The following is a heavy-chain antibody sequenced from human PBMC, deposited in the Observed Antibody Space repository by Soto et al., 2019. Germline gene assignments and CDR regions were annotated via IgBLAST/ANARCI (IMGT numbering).Heavy chain of an antibody. V-gene: IGHV3-48*02. Sequence: GGSLRLSCAASGFSFSSYSMNWVRQAPGKGLEWVSYISSSSSTMYYADSVKGRFTISRDNAKKSLFLQMNSLRDEDTAVYYCARWRNPSDAFDIWGQGTMVTVSS. CDR1: GFSFSSYS. CDR2: ISSSSSTM. D-gene: IGHD1-1*01. J-gene: IGHJ3*02. CDR3: ARWRNPSDAFDI.